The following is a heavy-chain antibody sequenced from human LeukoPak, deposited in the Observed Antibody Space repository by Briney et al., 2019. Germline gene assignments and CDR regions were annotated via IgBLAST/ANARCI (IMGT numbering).Heavy chain of an antibody. J-gene: IGHJ4*02. CDR1: GFTFSSYS. CDR3: ARGPYFSGSGNSYASY. D-gene: IGHD3-10*01. V-gene: IGHV3-21*01. Sequence: GGSLRLSCAASGFTFSSYSMNWVRQAPGKGLEWVSSISTSNSYKYYADSVKGRFTISRDNSKNTLYLQMNGLRAEDTAVYYCARGPYFSGSGNSYASYWGQGTLVTVSS. CDR2: ISTSNSYK.